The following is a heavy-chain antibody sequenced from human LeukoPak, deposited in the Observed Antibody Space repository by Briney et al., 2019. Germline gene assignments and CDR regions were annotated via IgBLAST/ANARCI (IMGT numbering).Heavy chain of an antibody. Sequence: SETLSLTCTVSGDSISKSSYYWGFIRQPRGKGLEWIGNIYYSGTTYYSPSLSSRVTISVDTSKNQFSLKLNSMTAADTAVYYCATTYCGGDCYPAWWGQGTLVTVSS. CDR2: IYYSGTT. V-gene: IGHV4-39*01. D-gene: IGHD2-21*02. CDR3: ATTYCGGDCYPAW. J-gene: IGHJ4*02. CDR1: GDSISKSSYY.